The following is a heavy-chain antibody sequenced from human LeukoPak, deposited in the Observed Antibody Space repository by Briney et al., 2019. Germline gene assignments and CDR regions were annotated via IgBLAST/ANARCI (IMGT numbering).Heavy chain of an antibody. CDR1: GYTFTGYY. V-gene: IGHV1-2*04. D-gene: IGHD3-10*01. Sequence: ASVKVSCKASGYTFTGYYMHWVRQAPGQGLEWMGWINPNSGGTNYAQKFQGWVTMTRDTSISTAYMELSRLRSDDTAVYYCARARGRIGELFNYYYYYGMDVWGQGTTVTVSS. CDR2: INPNSGGT. J-gene: IGHJ6*02. CDR3: ARARGRIGELFNYYYYYGMDV.